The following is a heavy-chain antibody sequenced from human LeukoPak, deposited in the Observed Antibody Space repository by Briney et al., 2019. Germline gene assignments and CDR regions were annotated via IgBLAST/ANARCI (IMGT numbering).Heavy chain of an antibody. V-gene: IGHV4-59*01. CDR3: ARLDSRITIFGVVPPDV. CDR2: IYYNGCT. D-gene: IGHD3-3*01. J-gene: IGHJ6*04. Sequence: AETLSLTCTVSGGSHSSYYWSWVRQPPGKGLEGIGYIYYNGCTNYNPSLKSRGTISVDTSKHQFPLMLGSVHAADTAVDYFARLDSRITIFGVVPPDVWGKGTTVTVSS. CDR1: GGSHSSYY.